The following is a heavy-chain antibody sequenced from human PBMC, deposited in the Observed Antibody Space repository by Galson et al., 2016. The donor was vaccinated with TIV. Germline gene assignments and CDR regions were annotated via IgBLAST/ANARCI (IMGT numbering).Heavy chain of an antibody. D-gene: IGHD1-26*01. J-gene: IGHJ6*03. V-gene: IGHV1-69*05. Sequence: SVMVSCKASGGTLTSYAVSWVRQAPGQGLEWMGEIIRIFGTVNYAQKFQGRVTITTDESTSAAYMELSSLRSEDTAVYYCARGCGSYSCYLDVWGKGTTVTVSS. CDR1: GGTLTSYA. CDR2: IIRIFGTV. CDR3: ARGCGSYSCYLDV.